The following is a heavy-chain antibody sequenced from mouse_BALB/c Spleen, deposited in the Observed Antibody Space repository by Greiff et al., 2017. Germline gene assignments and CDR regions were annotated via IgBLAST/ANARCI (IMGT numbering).Heavy chain of an antibody. CDR2: IWTGGGT. D-gene: IGHD2-14*01. CDR3: VRDYYRFPYYYAMDY. CDR1: GFSLTSYD. J-gene: IGHJ4*01. V-gene: IGHV2-9-2*01. Sequence: VQRVESGPGLVAPSQSLSITCTVSGFSLTSYDISWIRQPPGKGLEWLGVIWTGGGTNYNSAFMSRLSISKDNSKSQVFLKMNSLQTDDTAIYYCVRDYYRFPYYYAMDYWGQGTSVTVSS.